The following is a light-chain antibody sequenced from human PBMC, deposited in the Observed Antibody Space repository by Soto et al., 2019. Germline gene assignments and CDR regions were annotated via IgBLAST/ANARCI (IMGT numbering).Light chain of an antibody. Sequence: QSALTQPPSASGSPGQSVTISCTGTKNDIGVYDFVSWYQHHPGKAPRLIIYEVVQRPSGVPDRFSGSKSGTSASLAISGLRSEDETDYYCAAWDDSLSGEMVFGGGTKLTVL. J-gene: IGLJ2*01. V-gene: IGLV2-8*01. CDR3: AAWDDSLSGEMV. CDR1: KNDIGVYDF. CDR2: EVV.